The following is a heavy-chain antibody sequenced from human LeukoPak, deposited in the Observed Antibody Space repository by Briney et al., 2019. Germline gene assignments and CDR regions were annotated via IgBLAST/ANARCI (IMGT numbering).Heavy chain of an antibody. D-gene: IGHD6-6*01. CDR2: IKQDKSHR. Sequence: GGSLRLSCTASGFTFSDYWMTWVRQAPGKGPEWVADIKQDKSHRYYVDSVRIRFAISRDNAKNSLFLQMNGLRAEYTAVYYCARRGGSSSRRSPIDYWGQGTLVTVSS. CDR3: ARRGGSSSRRSPIDY. V-gene: IGHV3-7*01. J-gene: IGHJ4*02. CDR1: GFTFSDYW.